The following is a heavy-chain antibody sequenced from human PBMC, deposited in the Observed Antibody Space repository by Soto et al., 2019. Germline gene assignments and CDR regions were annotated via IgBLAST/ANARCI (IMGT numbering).Heavy chain of an antibody. D-gene: IGHD5-18*01. CDR3: ATSPMAARYGNWFDR. CDR2: ISVYSGHT. J-gene: IGHJ5*02. CDR1: GYTFSSSI. V-gene: IGHV1-18*04. Sequence: VQLVQSGAEVKKPGASVTVSCKASGYTFSSSIISWVRQAPGQGLEWMGWISVYSGHTNYAPKFQGRVTVTTDTSTSTANMELRSLRSDDTAVYYCATSPMAARYGNWFDRWGHGTLVTVSS.